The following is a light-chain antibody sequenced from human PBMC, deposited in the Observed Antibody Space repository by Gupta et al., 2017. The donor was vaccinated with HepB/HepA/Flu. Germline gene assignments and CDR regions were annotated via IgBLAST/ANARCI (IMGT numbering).Light chain of an antibody. J-gene: IGLJ1*01. CDR1: SSNIGSNP. Sequence: QPVLTQPPSASGTPGQRVDISCSGSSSNIGSNPMNWHQQVAAAAPNLLIYSNNKRRSGVPDRFSASKSGTSASVAISGLQAEDEADYYCAALDDSGNGYVFGTGTKVTVL. V-gene: IGLV1-44*01. CDR3: AALDDSGNGYV. CDR2: SNN.